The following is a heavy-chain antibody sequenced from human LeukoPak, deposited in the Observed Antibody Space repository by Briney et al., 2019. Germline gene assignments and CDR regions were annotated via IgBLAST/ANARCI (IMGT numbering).Heavy chain of an antibody. CDR1: GYTFTGYY. J-gene: IGHJ1*01. V-gene: IGHV1-2*02. CDR2: INPNSGGT. Sequence: ASVKVSCKASGYTFTGYYMHWVRQAPGQGLEWMGWINPNSGGTNYAQKFQGRVTMTRDTSFSTAYMELSRPRSDDTAVYYCARDGVGYYDSSGYYYFQHWGQGTLVTVSS. D-gene: IGHD3-22*01. CDR3: ARDGVGYYDSSGYYYFQH.